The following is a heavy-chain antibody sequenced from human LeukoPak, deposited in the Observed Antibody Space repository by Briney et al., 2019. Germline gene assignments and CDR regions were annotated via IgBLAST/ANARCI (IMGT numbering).Heavy chain of an antibody. CDR3: ARNHRIPGVVPAPLGY. J-gene: IGHJ4*02. V-gene: IGHV1-46*01. Sequence: GASVKVSCKASGYTFTSYYMHWVRQAPGQGLEWMGIINPSGGSTIYAQKFQGRVTMTRDTSTSTVYMELSSLRSEDTAVYYCARNHRIPGVVPAPLGYWGQGTLVTVSS. CDR2: INPSGGST. D-gene: IGHD2-2*01. CDR1: GYTFTSYY.